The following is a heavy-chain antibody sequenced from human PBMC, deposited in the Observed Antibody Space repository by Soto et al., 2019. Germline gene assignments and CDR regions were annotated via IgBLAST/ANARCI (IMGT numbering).Heavy chain of an antibody. D-gene: IGHD5-18*01. CDR2: IHYSGST. CDR1: GDSVSSCCFY. J-gene: IGHJ6*02. Sequence: SETLSLTCTVSGDSVSSCCFYWAWIRQPPGKGLEWVGSIHYSGSTYYSWPLKSRGTISVDTSKNQLSLRLTFVTAADTAVYYCARARSYDGYIVTRYLHAVSGQGTSVIVSS. V-gene: IGHV4-39*01. CDR3: ARARSYDGYIVTRYLHAV.